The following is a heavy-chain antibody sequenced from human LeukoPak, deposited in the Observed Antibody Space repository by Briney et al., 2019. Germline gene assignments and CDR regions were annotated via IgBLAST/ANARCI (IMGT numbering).Heavy chain of an antibody. CDR3: ARHQGHDFYDSSGYYSFDY. Sequence: SETLSLTCIVSGGSINNYYWSWIRQPPGKELEWIGDIYYTGSTNYSPSLKSRVTISADTSKNQFSLKLRSVTAADTAVYFCARHQGHDFYDSSGYYSFDYWGQGTLVTVSS. D-gene: IGHD3-22*01. J-gene: IGHJ4*02. CDR2: IYYTGST. CDR1: GGSINNYY. V-gene: IGHV4-59*08.